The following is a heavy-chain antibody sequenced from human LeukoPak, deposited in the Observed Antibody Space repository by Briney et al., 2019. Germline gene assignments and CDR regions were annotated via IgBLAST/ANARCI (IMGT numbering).Heavy chain of an antibody. CDR3: AKDPRRYSRTGGYFDY. CDR1: GFTFSSYS. J-gene: IGHJ4*02. CDR2: ISSSSSTI. Sequence: GGSLRLSCAASGFTFSSYSMNWVRQAPGKGLEWVSYISSSSSTIYYADSVKGRFTISRDNSKNTLYLQMNSLRAEDTAVYYCAKDPRRYSRTGGYFDYWGQGTLVTVSS. V-gene: IGHV3-48*01. D-gene: IGHD6-13*01.